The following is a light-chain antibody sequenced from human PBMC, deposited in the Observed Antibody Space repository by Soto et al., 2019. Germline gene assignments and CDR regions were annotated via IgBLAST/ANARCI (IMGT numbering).Light chain of an antibody. J-gene: IGKJ5*01. CDR3: QQRSNWPIT. V-gene: IGKV3-15*01. Sequence: EIMMTQSPATLSVSPGERATLSCRASRSVSTNLAWYQQRPGQAPRLLIFGASTRATGIPARFTGSGSGTEFTLTISSLQSEDFAVYYCQQRSNWPITFGQGTRLEIK. CDR2: GAS. CDR1: RSVSTN.